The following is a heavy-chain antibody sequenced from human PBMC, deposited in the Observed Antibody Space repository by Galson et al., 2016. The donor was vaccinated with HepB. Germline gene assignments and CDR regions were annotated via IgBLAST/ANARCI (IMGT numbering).Heavy chain of an antibody. V-gene: IGHV3-72*01. CDR1: GFSFSDHF. Sequence: SLRLSCAASGFSFSDHFMDWVRQAPGTGLEWVARIRNRVSSFSTDYAAAVRGRFIISRDDSKKSLSLQMNYLKTEDTAVYYCVRDSVYFYLDYWGQGTLVAVSS. CDR2: IRNRVSSFST. J-gene: IGHJ4*02. CDR3: VRDSVYFYLDY. D-gene: IGHD5/OR15-5a*01.